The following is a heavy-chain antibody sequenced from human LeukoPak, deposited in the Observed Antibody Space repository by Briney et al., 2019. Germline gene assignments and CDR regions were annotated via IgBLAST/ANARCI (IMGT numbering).Heavy chain of an antibody. CDR1: GYGFTSFW. D-gene: IGHD6-13*01. J-gene: IGHJ4*02. V-gene: IGHV5-51*01. CDR3: ARDLGLESSSWSGDY. CDR2: IYPGDSDT. Sequence: GESLKISCKGSGYGFTSFWIGWARPMPGKGLEWMGIIYPGDSDTRYSPSFQGQVTMSADKSINTAYLHWNSLKASDTAMYYCARDLGLESSSWSGDYWGQGTLVTVSS.